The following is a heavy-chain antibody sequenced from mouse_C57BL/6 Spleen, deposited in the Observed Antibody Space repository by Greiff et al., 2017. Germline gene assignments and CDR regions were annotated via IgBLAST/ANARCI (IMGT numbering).Heavy chain of an antibody. CDR1: GFTFNTYA. CDR3: VRGGLLLYAMDY. CDR2: IRSKSSNYAT. V-gene: IGHV10-3*01. D-gene: IGHD2-10*01. Sequence: EVQGVESGGGLVQPKGSLKLSCAASGFTFNTYAMHWVRQAPGTGLEWVARIRSKSSNYATYYADSVKDRFTISRDDSQSMLYLQMNNLKTEDTAMYYCVRGGLLLYAMDYWGQGTSVTVSS. J-gene: IGHJ4*01.